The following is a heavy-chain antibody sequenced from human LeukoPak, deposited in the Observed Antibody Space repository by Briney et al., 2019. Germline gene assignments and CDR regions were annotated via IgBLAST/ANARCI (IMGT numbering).Heavy chain of an antibody. J-gene: IGHJ4*01. CDR3: ARATGSGWTLDY. CDR2: INPNSGGT. Sequence: ASVKVSCKASGYTFTGYYMHWVRQAPGQGLEWMGWINPNSGGTNYAQKFQGRVTMTRDTSISTAYMELSRLRSDDTAVYYCARATGSGWTLDYWGHGTLVTVSS. V-gene: IGHV1-2*02. CDR1: GYTFTGYY. D-gene: IGHD6-19*01.